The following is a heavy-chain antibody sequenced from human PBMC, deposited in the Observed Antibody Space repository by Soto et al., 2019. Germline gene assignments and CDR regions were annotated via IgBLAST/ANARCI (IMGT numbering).Heavy chain of an antibody. D-gene: IGHD2-21*01. Sequence: PSETLSLTCTVSGGSISSYYWSWIRQPPGKGLEWIGYIYYSGSTNYNPSLKSRVTISVDTSKNQFSLKLSSVTAADTAVYYCARQIPDDYYYMDVWGKGTTVTVSS. J-gene: IGHJ6*03. CDR2: IYYSGST. CDR1: GGSISSYY. V-gene: IGHV4-59*08. CDR3: ARQIPDDYYYMDV.